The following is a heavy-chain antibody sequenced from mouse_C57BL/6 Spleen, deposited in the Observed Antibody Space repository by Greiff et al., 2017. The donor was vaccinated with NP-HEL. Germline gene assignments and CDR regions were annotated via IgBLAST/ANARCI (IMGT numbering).Heavy chain of an antibody. CDR2: IDPSDSYT. CDR1: GYTFTSYW. CDR3: ARETTVVATGEYYFDY. V-gene: IGHV1-50*01. D-gene: IGHD1-1*01. J-gene: IGHJ2*01. Sequence: QVQLQQPGAELVKPGASVKLSCKASGYTFTSYWMQWVKQRPGQGLEWIGEIDPSDSYTNYNQKLKGKATLPVDTSSSTAYMQLSSLTSEDSAVYYCARETTVVATGEYYFDYWGQGTTLTVSS.